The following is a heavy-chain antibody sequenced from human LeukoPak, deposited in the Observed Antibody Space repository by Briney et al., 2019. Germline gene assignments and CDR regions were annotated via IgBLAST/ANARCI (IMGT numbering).Heavy chain of an antibody. D-gene: IGHD4-17*01. J-gene: IGHJ4*02. CDR3: AKAHDSYGDSSTFDY. Sequence: QPGGSLRLSCAASGFTFDDYAMHWVRHAPGKGLEGVPGINWNSGSIGYADSVKGRFTISRDDAENSLYLQMNSLRAEDTALYYCAKAHDSYGDSSTFDYWGQGTLVTVSS. CDR2: INWNSGSI. CDR1: GFTFDDYA. V-gene: IGHV3-9*01.